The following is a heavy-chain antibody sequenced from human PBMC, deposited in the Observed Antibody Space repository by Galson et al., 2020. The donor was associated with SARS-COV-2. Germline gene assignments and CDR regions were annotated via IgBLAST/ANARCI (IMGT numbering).Heavy chain of an antibody. CDR2: VSYNWDT. D-gene: IGHD1-26*01. CDR1: GGSISTSY. Sequence: ASETLSLTCAVSGGSISTSYWSWIRHPPGKGLEWLGYVSYNWDTHYNPSPDSRVTISAATSNNQFSLKVRSVTAAATAVYFCARHLKGPVWVGELVLGGAFDVWGQGKLVTVS. CDR3: ARHLKGPVWVGELVLGGAFDV. J-gene: IGHJ3*01. V-gene: IGHV4-59*08.